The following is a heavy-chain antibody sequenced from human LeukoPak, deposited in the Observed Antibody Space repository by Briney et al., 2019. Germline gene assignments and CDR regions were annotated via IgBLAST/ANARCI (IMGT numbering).Heavy chain of an antibody. Sequence: GGSLRLSCAASGFIFRTYWMTWVRQAPGKGLEWVATIKYDGDEKFYVDSVTGRFTISRDNAKNSLYLQMNSLTAEDTAVYYCVRESFSRGDFNWGQGTLVSVSS. CDR3: VRESFSRGDFN. CDR1: GFIFRTYW. J-gene: IGHJ4*02. V-gene: IGHV3-7*01. CDR2: IKYDGDEK. D-gene: IGHD7-27*01.